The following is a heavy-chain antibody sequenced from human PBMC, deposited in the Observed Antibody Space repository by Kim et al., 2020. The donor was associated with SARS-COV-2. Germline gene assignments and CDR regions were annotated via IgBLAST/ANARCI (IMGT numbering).Heavy chain of an antibody. D-gene: IGHD3-10*01. Sequence: FYAESVKGRFTISRDNSKNTVYLQLNTLRAEDTAIYYCVRQVAGSNFDVWGQGTMVTVSS. CDR3: VRQVAGSNFDV. V-gene: IGHV3-23*01. J-gene: IGHJ3*01.